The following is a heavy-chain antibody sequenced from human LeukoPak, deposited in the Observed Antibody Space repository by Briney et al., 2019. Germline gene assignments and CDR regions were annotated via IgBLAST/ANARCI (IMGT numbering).Heavy chain of an antibody. CDR1: GFTYGNYW. CDR2: IKHDGSEK. J-gene: IGHJ4*02. V-gene: IGHV3-7*01. D-gene: IGHD3-22*01. CDR3: ARDYFDSSGFYYVCFDF. Sequence: PGGSLRLSCAASGFTYGNYWMTWVRQTPGQGLEWVANIKHDGSEKYYVDSVKGRFTMSRDNAKNSLYLQMNSLRAEDTAVYYCARDYFDSSGFYYVCFDFWGQGTLVTVS.